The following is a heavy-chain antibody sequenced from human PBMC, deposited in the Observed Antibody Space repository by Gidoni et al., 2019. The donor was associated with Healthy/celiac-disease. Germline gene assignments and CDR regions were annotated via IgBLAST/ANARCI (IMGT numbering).Heavy chain of an antibody. CDR1: GGSFSGYY. J-gene: IGHJ4*02. CDR2: INHSGST. Sequence: QVQLQQWGAGLLKPSETLSLTCAVYGGSFSGYYWSWIRQPPGKGLEWIGEINHSGSTNYNPSLKSRVTISVDTSKNQFSLKLSSVTAADTAVYYCARGPNRGRKVGATWYYWGQGTLVTVSS. CDR3: ARGPNRGRKVGATWYY. V-gene: IGHV4-34*01. D-gene: IGHD1-26*01.